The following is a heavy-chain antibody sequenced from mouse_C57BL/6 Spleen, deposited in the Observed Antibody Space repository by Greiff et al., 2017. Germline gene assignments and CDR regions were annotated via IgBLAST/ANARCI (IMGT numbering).Heavy chain of an antibody. J-gene: IGHJ2*01. CDR1: GFTFSDYY. Sequence: EVQVVESEGGLVQPGSSMKLSCTASGFTFSDYYMAWVRQVPEKGLEWVANINYDGSSTYYLDSLKSRFIISRDNAKNILYLQMSSLKSEDTATYYCARGYDYDVGFDYWGQGTTLTVSS. D-gene: IGHD2-4*01. CDR2: INYDGSST. V-gene: IGHV5-16*01. CDR3: ARGYDYDVGFDY.